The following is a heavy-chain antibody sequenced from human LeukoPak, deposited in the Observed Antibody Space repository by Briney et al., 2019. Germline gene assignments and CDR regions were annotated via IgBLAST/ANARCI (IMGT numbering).Heavy chain of an antibody. V-gene: IGHV4-59*01. CDR1: GGSISGYY. CDR2: IYDDGST. Sequence: SETLSLTCTVSGGSISGYYWSWIRQPPGKGLEYIGYIYDDGSTNYNPSLKSRATISMDTSKNQISLRLTSVTAADKAVYYCARSGPAVGGTIIDYWGQGTLVTVSS. J-gene: IGHJ4*02. CDR3: ARSGPAVGGTIIDY. D-gene: IGHD6-13*01.